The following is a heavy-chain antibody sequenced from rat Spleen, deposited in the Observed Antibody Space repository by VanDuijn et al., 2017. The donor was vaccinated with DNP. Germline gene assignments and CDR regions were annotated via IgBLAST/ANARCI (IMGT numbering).Heavy chain of an antibody. CDR1: GFTFSSYW. V-gene: IGHV5-58*01. CDR3: AIYFYSGDNWFAY. Sequence: EVRLVETGGNLVQPGRSLKLSCVASGFTFSSYWMYWIRQVPGRGLEWVASINSRGGTTYYPDSVKGRFTISRDYSKNTLYLQMYSLRSEDTATYYCAIYFYSGDNWFAYWGQGTLVTVSS. D-gene: IGHD1-1*01. J-gene: IGHJ3*01. CDR2: INSRGGTT.